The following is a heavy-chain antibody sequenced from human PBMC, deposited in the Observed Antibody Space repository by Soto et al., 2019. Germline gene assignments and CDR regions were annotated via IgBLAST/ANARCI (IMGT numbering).Heavy chain of an antibody. J-gene: IGHJ6*04. CDR2: IDTSDSYT. CDR1: GYSFTSYW. Sequence: GESLKISCKGSGYSFTSYWISWVRQMPGKGLEWMGRIDTSDSYTNYSASFQGHVTISAEKSIITAYLQGSSLKASDTAMYYRSRLLYYDILTGYYRSSFDYGTHVWGEGTTATVYS. CDR3: SRLLYYDILTGYYRSSFDYGTHV. D-gene: IGHD3-9*01. V-gene: IGHV5-10-1*01.